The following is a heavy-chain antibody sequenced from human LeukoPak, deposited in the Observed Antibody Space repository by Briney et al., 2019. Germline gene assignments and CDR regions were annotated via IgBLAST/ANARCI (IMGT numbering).Heavy chain of an antibody. CDR1: GFTVSSNY. CDR3: ATVGAGSRYGYADY. CDR2: IYFGGST. D-gene: IGHD5-18*01. Sequence: GESLRLSCAASGFTVSSNYMSWVRQAPGKGLEWVSVIYFGGSTYYADSVKGRFTSSRDNSKNTVYLQMNSLRVEDTAVYYCATVGAGSRYGYADYWGQGTLVTVSS. V-gene: IGHV3-53*01. J-gene: IGHJ4*02.